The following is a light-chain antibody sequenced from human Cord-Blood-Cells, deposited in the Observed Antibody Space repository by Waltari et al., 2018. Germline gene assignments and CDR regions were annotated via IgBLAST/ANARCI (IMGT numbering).Light chain of an antibody. J-gene: IGKJ3*01. CDR3: QQYNSDSLS. V-gene: IGKV1-5*01. Sequence: DIQMTQSPSTLSPSVGDRVTITCRASQSISSWLAWYQQKPWKAPKLLIYDASSLESGVPSRFSGSGSGTEFALTIRSLQPDDFATYYCQQYNSDSLSFGPGTKVDIK. CDR2: DAS. CDR1: QSISSW.